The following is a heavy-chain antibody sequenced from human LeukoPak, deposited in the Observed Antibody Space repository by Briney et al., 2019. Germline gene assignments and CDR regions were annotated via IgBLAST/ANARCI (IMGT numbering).Heavy chain of an antibody. Sequence: GRSLRLSCAASGFTFDDYAMHWVRHAPGKGLEWVSGISWNSGSIGYADSVKGRFTISRDNAKNSLYLQMNSLRAEDTALYYCAKDKGGGSGYYAYYFDYWGQGTLVTVSS. CDR1: GFTFDDYA. D-gene: IGHD3-22*01. CDR3: AKDKGGGSGYYAYYFDY. CDR2: ISWNSGSI. J-gene: IGHJ4*02. V-gene: IGHV3-9*01.